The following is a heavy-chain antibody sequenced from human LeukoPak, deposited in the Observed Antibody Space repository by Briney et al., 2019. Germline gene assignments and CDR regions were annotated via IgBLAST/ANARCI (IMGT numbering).Heavy chain of an antibody. Sequence: GGSLRLSCAASGFTVSSNYMSWVRQAPGKGLEWVSVIYSGGSTYYADSVKGRFTISRDNSKNTLYLQMNSLGAEDTAVYYCARSGDSYGPYYGMDVWGQGTTVTVS. D-gene: IGHD5-18*01. V-gene: IGHV3-53*01. CDR2: IYSGGST. CDR1: GFTVSSNY. J-gene: IGHJ6*02. CDR3: ARSGDSYGPYYGMDV.